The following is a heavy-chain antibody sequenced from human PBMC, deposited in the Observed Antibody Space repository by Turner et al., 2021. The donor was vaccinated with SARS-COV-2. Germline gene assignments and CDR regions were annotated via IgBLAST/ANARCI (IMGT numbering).Heavy chain of an antibody. J-gene: IGHJ4*02. CDR1: GFTFSSYS. D-gene: IGHD3-22*01. Sequence: EVQLVESGGGLVKPGGCLRLYCAASGFTFSSYSMNWVRQAPGKGLEGVAAISSSSSYIYYADTGKVRFTISKYNAKNSLYLQMNSLGAEDTAVYYCAREGDDSSGYWGVDWGQGTLVTVSS. V-gene: IGHV3-21*01. CDR3: AREGDDSSGYWGVD. CDR2: ISSSSSYI.